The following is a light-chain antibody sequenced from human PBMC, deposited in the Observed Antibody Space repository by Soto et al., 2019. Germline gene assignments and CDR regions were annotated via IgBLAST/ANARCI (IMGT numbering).Light chain of an antibody. CDR2: GNS. V-gene: IGLV1-40*01. CDR1: SSNIGAGHD. CDR3: QSYDSSLSGSV. Sequence: QSVLTQPPSVSGLPGQRVTISCTGSSSNIGAGHDVHWYQQLPGTAPKLLIYGNSNRPSGVPDRFSGSKSGTSASLAITGLQAEDEADYYCQSYDSSLSGSVFGGGTKLTVL. J-gene: IGLJ2*01.